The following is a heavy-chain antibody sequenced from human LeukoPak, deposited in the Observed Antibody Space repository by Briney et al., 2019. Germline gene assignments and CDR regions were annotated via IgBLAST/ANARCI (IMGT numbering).Heavy chain of an antibody. CDR1: DGSISSGGYY. Sequence: SQTLSLTCTVSDGSISSGGYYWSWIRQHPGKGLEWIGYIYYSGSTYYNPSLKSRVTISVDTSKNQFSLKLSSVTAADTAVYYCARDAASRGFDYWGQGTLVTVSS. CDR3: ARDAASRGFDY. CDR2: IYYSGST. J-gene: IGHJ4*02. V-gene: IGHV4-31*03. D-gene: IGHD6-25*01.